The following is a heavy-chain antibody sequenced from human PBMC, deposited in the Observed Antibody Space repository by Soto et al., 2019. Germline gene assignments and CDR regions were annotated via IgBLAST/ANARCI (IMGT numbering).Heavy chain of an antibody. V-gene: IGHV3-66*01. CDR2: IYSGGST. CDR1: GFTVSSNY. J-gene: IGHJ3*02. Sequence: EVQLVESGGGLVQPGGSLRLSCAASGFTVSSNYMSWVRQAPGKGLEWVSVIYSGGSTYYADSVKGRFTISRDNSKNTLYLQMNSLRAEDTAVYYCARDDYDFPFDIWGQGTMVTVSS. D-gene: IGHD3-3*01. CDR3: ARDDYDFPFDI.